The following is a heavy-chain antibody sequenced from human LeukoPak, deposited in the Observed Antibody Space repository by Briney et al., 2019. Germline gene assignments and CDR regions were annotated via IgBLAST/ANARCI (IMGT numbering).Heavy chain of an antibody. D-gene: IGHD3-10*01. J-gene: IGHJ3*01. CDR1: GGSISSSSYY. V-gene: IGHV4-39*07. Sequence: SETLSLTCTVSGGSISSSSYYWGWIRQPPGKGLEWIGSIYYSGSTYQNPSLKSRVTISVDTSKNQFSLKLSSVTAADTAVYYCARSWIRGRDAFDFWGQGTMVTVSS. CDR2: IYYSGST. CDR3: ARSWIRGRDAFDF.